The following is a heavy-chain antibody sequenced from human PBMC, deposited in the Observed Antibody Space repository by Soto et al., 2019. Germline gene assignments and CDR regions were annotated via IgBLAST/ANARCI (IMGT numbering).Heavy chain of an antibody. J-gene: IGHJ5*02. Sequence: QVQLVQSGAEVKKPGSSVKVSCKASGGTFSSYAISWVRQAPGQGLEWMGGIIPIFGTANYAQKFQGRVTITADESTSTAYMELSSLRSEDTAVYYCARGDILTGYYMGEPNWFGPWGQGTLVTVSS. CDR1: GGTFSSYA. CDR2: IIPIFGTA. V-gene: IGHV1-69*01. D-gene: IGHD3-9*01. CDR3: ARGDILTGYYMGEPNWFGP.